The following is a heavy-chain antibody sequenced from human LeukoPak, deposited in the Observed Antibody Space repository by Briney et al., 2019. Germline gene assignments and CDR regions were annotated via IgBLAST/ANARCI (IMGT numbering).Heavy chain of an antibody. V-gene: IGHV3-48*01. Sequence: GGSLRLSCVASGFTFSSYSMNWVRQAPGKGLEWVSYISSSSSTIYYADSVKGRFTISRDNAKNSLYLQMNSLRAEDTAVYYCARVYSSGYYYYYGMDVWGQGTTVTVSS. CDR2: ISSSSSTI. J-gene: IGHJ6*02. CDR3: ARVYSSGYYYYYGMDV. CDR1: GFTFSSYS. D-gene: IGHD6-25*01.